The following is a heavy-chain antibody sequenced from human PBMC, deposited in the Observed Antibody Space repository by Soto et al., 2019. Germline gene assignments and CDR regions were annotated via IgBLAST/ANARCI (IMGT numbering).Heavy chain of an antibody. Sequence: SETLSLSCTVSGGSISSSSYYCGWIRQPPGKGLEWIGSIYYSGSTYYNPSLKSRVTISVDTSKNQFSLKLSSVTAADTAVYYCATLRFLEWLSPWGQGTLVTV. D-gene: IGHD3-3*01. CDR1: GGSISSSSYY. V-gene: IGHV4-39*01. J-gene: IGHJ5*02. CDR2: IYYSGST. CDR3: ATLRFLEWLSP.